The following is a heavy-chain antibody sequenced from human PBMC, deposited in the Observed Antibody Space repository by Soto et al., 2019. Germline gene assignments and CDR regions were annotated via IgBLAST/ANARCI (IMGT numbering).Heavy chain of an antibody. CDR1: GGSFSGYY. CDR2: INHSGST. D-gene: IGHD6-13*01. Sequence: PSETLSLTCAVYGGSFSGYYWSWIRQPPGKGLEWIGEINHSGSTNYNPSLKSRVTISVDTSKNQFSLKLSSVTAADTAVYYCARGKRKKQQMVTRGYYYYGMDVWGQGTKVTVSS. J-gene: IGHJ6*02. CDR3: ARGKRKKQQMVTRGYYYYGMDV. V-gene: IGHV4-34*01.